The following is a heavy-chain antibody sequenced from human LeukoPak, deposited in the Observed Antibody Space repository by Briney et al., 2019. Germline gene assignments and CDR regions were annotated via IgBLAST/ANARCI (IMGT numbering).Heavy chain of an antibody. D-gene: IGHD2-15*01. J-gene: IGHJ4*02. CDR2: ISAYNGNT. CDR1: GYTFTSYG. CDR3: ARDHRSLRVVASDRDY. Sequence: VKVSCKASGYTFTSYGISWVRQAPGQGLEWMGWISAYNGNTNYAQKLQGRVTMTTDTSTSTAYMELRSLRSDDTAVYYCARDHRSLRVVASDRDYWGQGTLVTVSS. V-gene: IGHV1-18*01.